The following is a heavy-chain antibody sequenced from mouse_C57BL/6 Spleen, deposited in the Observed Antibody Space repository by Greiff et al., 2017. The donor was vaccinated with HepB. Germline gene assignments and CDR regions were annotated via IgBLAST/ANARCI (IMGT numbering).Heavy chain of an antibody. CDR2: IYPGDGDT. CDR1: GYAFSSSW. V-gene: IGHV1-82*01. D-gene: IGHD1-1*02. Sequence: VKLMESGPELVKPGASVKISCKASGYAFSSSWMNWVKQRPGKGLEWIGRIYPGDGDTNYNGKFKGKATLTADKSSSTAYMQLSSLTSEDSAVYFCARHYGDYFDYWGQGTTLTVSS. J-gene: IGHJ2*01. CDR3: ARHYGDYFDY.